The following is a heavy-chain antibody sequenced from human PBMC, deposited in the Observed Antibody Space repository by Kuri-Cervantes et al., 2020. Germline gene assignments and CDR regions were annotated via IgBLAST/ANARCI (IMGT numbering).Heavy chain of an antibody. J-gene: IGHJ4*02. CDR1: GYTFTSYY. Sequence: ASVKVSCKASGYTFTSYYMHWVRQAPGQGPEWMGWITPNSGATNYAQKFQGRVTMTWDTSISTAFMDLSSLRSDDTAVYYCARAPRVYYYDSSGPYFDYWGQGTLVTVSS. CDR2: ITPNSGAT. D-gene: IGHD3-22*01. CDR3: ARAPRVYYYDSSGPYFDY. V-gene: IGHV1-2*02.